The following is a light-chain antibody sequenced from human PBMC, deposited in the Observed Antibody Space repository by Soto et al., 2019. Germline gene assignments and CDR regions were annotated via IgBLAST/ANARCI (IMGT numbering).Light chain of an antibody. Sequence: QSVLTQLPSVSGAPGQRVTISCTGSSSNIGAGYDVHWYQQLPGTAPKLLIYGNSNRPSGVPDRFSGSKSGTSASLASTGLQAEDEADYYCQSYDSSLSGWVFGGGTKLTVL. J-gene: IGLJ3*02. V-gene: IGLV1-40*01. CDR3: QSYDSSLSGWV. CDR2: GNS. CDR1: SSNIGAGYD.